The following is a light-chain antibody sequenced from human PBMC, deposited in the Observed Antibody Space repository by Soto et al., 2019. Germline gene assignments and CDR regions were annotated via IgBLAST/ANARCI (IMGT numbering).Light chain of an antibody. V-gene: IGLV1-40*01. CDR3: QSYDGRLSGDV. CDR2: GNH. Sequence: QSLLTQRTSVSGTPGQTVAIAFRGSSSNIGAPYDVNWYRQIPGTAPKLLRYGNHNRPSGVPERFSGSKSGTSATLAITGLQAEDEADYYCQSYDGRLSGDVFGTGTKVTVL. J-gene: IGLJ1*01. CDR1: SSNIGAPYD.